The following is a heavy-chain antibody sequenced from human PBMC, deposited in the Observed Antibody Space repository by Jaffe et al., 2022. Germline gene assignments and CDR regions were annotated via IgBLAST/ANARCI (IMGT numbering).Heavy chain of an antibody. Sequence: QVQLVESGGGVVQPGGSLRLSCAASGFTFSSYGMHWVRQAPGKGLEWVAFIRYDGSNKYYADSVKGRFTISRDNSKNTLYLQMNSLRAEDTAVYYCAKDLTAVAGTDYWGQGTLVTVSS. V-gene: IGHV3-30*02. CDR1: GFTFSSYG. CDR3: AKDLTAVAGTDY. D-gene: IGHD6-19*01. CDR2: IRYDGSNK. J-gene: IGHJ4*02.